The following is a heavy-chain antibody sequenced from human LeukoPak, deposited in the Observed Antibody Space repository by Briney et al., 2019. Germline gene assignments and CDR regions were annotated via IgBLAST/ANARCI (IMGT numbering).Heavy chain of an antibody. J-gene: IGHJ3*02. D-gene: IGHD3-22*01. CDR2: ISAYNGNT. CDR3: ARHRLLRIYYDSTGYYHDACDI. V-gene: IGHV1-18*01. CDR1: GYTFSSYG. Sequence: GASVKVSRKASGYTFSSYGISWVRQAPGQGPEWMGWISAYNGNTHYAQKLQGRVTMTTDTSTSTAYMELRSLRSDDTAVYYCARHRLLRIYYDSTGYYHDACDIWGQGTMVTVSS.